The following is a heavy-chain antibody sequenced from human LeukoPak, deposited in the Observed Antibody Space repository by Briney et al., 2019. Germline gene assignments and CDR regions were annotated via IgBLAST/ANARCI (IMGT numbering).Heavy chain of an antibody. CDR2: ISYDGSNK. V-gene: IGHV3-30-3*01. D-gene: IGHD1-26*01. CDR1: GFTFSSYA. J-gene: IGHJ4*02. CDR3: ARGVGWELLQIGY. Sequence: GGSLRLSCAASGFTFSSYAMHWVRQAPRKGLEWGAVISYDGSNKYYADSAKGRLTISRDNSKNTLYLQMNSLRAEDTAVYYCARGVGWELLQIGYWGQGTLVTVSS.